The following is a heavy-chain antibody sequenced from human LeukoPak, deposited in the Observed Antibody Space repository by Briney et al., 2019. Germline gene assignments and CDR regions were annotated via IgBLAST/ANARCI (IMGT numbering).Heavy chain of an antibody. V-gene: IGHV3-48*03. D-gene: IGHD3-3*02. Sequence: GGSLRLSCAASGFTFSSYEMNWVRQAPGKGLEWVSYISRSGSPIKYADSVKGRFTISRDNAKKSLFLQMNSLRAEDTAVYYCALLAGTYYFDYWGQGTLVTVSS. CDR2: ISRSGSPI. CDR1: GFTFSSYE. CDR3: ALLAGTYYFDY. J-gene: IGHJ4*02.